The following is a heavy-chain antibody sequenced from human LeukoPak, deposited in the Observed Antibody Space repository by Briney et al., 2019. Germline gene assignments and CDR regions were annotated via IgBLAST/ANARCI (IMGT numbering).Heavy chain of an antibody. CDR2: ISAYNSNT. CDR3: ARDQGIAVAGTFDY. CDR1: GYTFTSYG. Sequence: ASLKVSCKASGYTFTSYGISWVRQAPGQGLEWMGWISAYNSNTNYAQKLQGRVTMTADTSTSTAYMELRSLRSDDTAVYYCARDQGIAVAGTFDYWGQGTLVTVSS. J-gene: IGHJ4*02. V-gene: IGHV1-18*01. D-gene: IGHD6-19*01.